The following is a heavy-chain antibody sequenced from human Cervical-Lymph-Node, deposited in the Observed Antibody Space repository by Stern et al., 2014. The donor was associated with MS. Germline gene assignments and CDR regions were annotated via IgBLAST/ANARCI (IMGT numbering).Heavy chain of an antibody. D-gene: IGHD1-26*01. V-gene: IGHV3-33*01. CDR2: IWYDGSNK. Sequence: MQLVESGGGVVQPGRSLRLSCAASGFTFSSYGMHWVSQAPGKGLEWVAVIWYDGSNKYYADSVKGRFTISRDNSKNTLYLQMNSLRAEDTAVYYCARDPSDSGSYYFDYWGQGTLVTVSS. CDR3: ARDPSDSGSYYFDY. J-gene: IGHJ4*02. CDR1: GFTFSSYG.